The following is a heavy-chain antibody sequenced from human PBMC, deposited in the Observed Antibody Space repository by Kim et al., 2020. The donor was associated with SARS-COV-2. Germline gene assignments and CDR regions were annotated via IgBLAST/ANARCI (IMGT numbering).Heavy chain of an antibody. Sequence: GGSLRLSCAASGFTFDDYAMHWVRQAPGKGLEWVSLISGDGGSTYYADSVKGRFTISRDNSKNSLYLQMNSLRTEDTALYYCAKGNYYYDSSGYPFDYWGQGTLVTVSS. D-gene: IGHD3-22*01. V-gene: IGHV3-43*02. CDR2: ISGDGGST. CDR1: GFTFDDYA. CDR3: AKGNYYYDSSGYPFDY. J-gene: IGHJ4*02.